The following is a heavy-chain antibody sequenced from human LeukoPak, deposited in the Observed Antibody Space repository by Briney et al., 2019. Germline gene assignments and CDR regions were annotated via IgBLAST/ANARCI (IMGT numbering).Heavy chain of an antibody. V-gene: IGHV1-2*02. CDR1: GYTFTGYY. CDR2: INPNSGGT. J-gene: IGHJ4*02. CDR3: ARGSSGWYVYFDY. Sequence: ASVKVSCKASGYTFTGYYMHWVRQATGQGLEWMGWINPNSGGTNYAQKFQDRVTMTRDTSISTAYMELSRLRSDDTAVYYCARGSSGWYVYFDYWGQGTLVTVSS. D-gene: IGHD6-19*01.